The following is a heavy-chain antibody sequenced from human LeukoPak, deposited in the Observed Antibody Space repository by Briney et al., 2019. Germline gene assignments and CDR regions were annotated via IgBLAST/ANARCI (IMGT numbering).Heavy chain of an antibody. CDR2: INHSGST. V-gene: IGHV4-34*01. Sequence: SEPLSLTCAVSGGSFSGYYWSWIRQPPGKGLEWIGEINHSGSTNYNPSLKSRVTISVDTSKNQFSLKLSSVTAADTAVYYCARGRYYDSRFDYWGQGTLVTVSS. D-gene: IGHD3-22*01. CDR1: GGSFSGYY. J-gene: IGHJ4*02. CDR3: ARGRYYDSRFDY.